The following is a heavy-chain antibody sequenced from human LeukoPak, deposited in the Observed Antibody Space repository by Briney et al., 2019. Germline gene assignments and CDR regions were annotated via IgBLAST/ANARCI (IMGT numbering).Heavy chain of an antibody. CDR1: GGSVSRSNW. D-gene: IGHD3-10*01. CDR2: IYHSGST. CDR3: AGLDTPNVLDI. V-gene: IGHV4-4*02. J-gene: IGHJ3*02. Sequence: SSETLSLTCAVSGGSVSRSNWWNWVRQPPGKGLEWIGEIYHSGSTNYNPSLKSRVTISVDKSKNQFSLKLNSVTAADTAVYYCAGLDTPNVLDIWGQGTMVTVSS.